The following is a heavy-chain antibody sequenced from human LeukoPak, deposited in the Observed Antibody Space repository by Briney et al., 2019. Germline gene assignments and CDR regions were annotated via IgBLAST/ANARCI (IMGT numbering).Heavy chain of an antibody. CDR2: IYYSGST. D-gene: IGHD2-8*02. J-gene: IGHJ2*01. CDR3: ARVLVWYFDL. Sequence: ETLSLACTVSGGSISSYYWSWIRPPPGKGLGWIGYIYYSGSTNYNPSLKSRVTISVDTSKNQFSLKLSSVTAADTAVYYCARVLVWYFDLWGRGTLVTVSS. V-gene: IGHV4-59*01. CDR1: GGSISSYY.